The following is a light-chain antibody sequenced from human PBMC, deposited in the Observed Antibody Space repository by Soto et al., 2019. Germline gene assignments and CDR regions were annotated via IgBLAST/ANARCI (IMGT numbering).Light chain of an antibody. CDR1: SSDVGAYNS. V-gene: IGLV2-8*01. Sequence: QSALTQPPSASGSPGQSVTIYCTGTSSDVGAYNSVSWYQYYPGKAPKLIIYEVTKRPSGVPTRFSGSKSGNTASLTVSGLQADDEADYYCSSQAVSNTFVFGTGTKLTVL. CDR2: EVT. J-gene: IGLJ1*01. CDR3: SSQAVSNTFV.